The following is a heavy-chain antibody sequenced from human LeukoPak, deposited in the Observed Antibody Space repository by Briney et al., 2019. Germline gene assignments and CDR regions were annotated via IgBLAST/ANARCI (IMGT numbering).Heavy chain of an antibody. V-gene: IGHV3-23*01. CDR1: GFTFSSYW. D-gene: IGHD6-6*01. Sequence: PGGSLRLSCAASGFTFSSYWMSWVRQAPGKGLEWVSAISGSGGSPYYADSVKGRFTISRDNSKNTLYLQMNSLRAEDTAVYYCAKDRDSSSSAPGDYFDYWGQGTLVTVSS. CDR2: ISGSGGSP. J-gene: IGHJ4*02. CDR3: AKDRDSSSSAPGDYFDY.